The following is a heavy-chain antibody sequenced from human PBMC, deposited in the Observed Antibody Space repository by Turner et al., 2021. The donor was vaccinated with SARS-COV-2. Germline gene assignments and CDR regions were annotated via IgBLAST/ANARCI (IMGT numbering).Heavy chain of an antibody. CDR3: ARRRSGYYYGSGSYRADDAFDI. CDR1: GGSISSSSYY. D-gene: IGHD3-10*01. Sequence: QLQLQESGPGLVKPSETLSLTCTVSGGSISSSSYYWGWIRQPPGKGLEWIGSIYYSGSTYYNPSLKSRVTISVDTSKNQFSLKLRSVTAADTAVYYCARRRSGYYYGSGSYRADDAFDIWGQGTMVTVSS. CDR2: IYYSGST. J-gene: IGHJ3*02. V-gene: IGHV4-39*01.